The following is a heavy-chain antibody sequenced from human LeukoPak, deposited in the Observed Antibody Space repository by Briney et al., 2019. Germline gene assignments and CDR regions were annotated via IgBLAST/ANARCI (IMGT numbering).Heavy chain of an antibody. CDR3: ARDERITGTTRDY. J-gene: IGHJ4*02. CDR2: INPSGGST. D-gene: IGHD1-7*01. Sequence: ASVKVYCKASGFTFTSYYMHWVRQAPGQGLEWMGIINPSGGSTSYAQKFQGRVTMTRDTSTSTVYMELSSLRSEDTAVYYCARDERITGTTRDYWGQGTLVTVSS. V-gene: IGHV1-46*01. CDR1: GFTFTSYY.